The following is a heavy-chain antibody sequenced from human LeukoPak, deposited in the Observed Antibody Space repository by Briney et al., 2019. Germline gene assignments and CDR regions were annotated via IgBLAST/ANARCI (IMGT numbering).Heavy chain of an antibody. CDR2: INPSGGST. V-gene: IGHV1-46*01. Sequence: ASVKVSCKASGYTFTSYYMHWVRQAPGQGLEWMGIINPSGGSTSYAQKFQGRVTMTRDTSTSTVYMELSSLRSEDTAVYCCARDRGGCYDSSGYFDYWGQGTLVTVSS. D-gene: IGHD3-22*01. CDR3: ARDRGGCYDSSGYFDY. J-gene: IGHJ4*02. CDR1: GYTFTSYY.